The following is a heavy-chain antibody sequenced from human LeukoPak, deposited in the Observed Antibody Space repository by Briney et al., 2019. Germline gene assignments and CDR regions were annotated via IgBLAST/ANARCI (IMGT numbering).Heavy chain of an antibody. CDR1: GYSFTSYW. CDR2: IDPSDSYT. J-gene: IGHJ4*02. CDR3: ARLGDYGDYASDY. D-gene: IGHD4-17*01. Sequence: GESLKISCKGSGYSFTSYWISWVRLMPGKGLEWMGRIDPSDSYTNYSPSFQGHVTISADKSISTAYLQWSGLKASDTAMYYCARLGDYGDYASDYWGQGTLVTVSS. V-gene: IGHV5-10-1*01.